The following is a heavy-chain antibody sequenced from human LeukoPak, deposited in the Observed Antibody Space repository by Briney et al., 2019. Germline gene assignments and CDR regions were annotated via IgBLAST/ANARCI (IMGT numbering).Heavy chain of an antibody. Sequence: GGSLRLSCAASGFTFSSNWMSWVRQAPGKGPEWVANIKQDGSEKYYVASVKGRFTTSRDNAKNSLYLQMSSLRAEDTAIYYCARGKYWGRGILITVSS. J-gene: IGHJ4*02. CDR3: ARGKY. CDR1: GFTFSSNW. D-gene: IGHD4-23*01. CDR2: IKQDGSEK. V-gene: IGHV3-7*01.